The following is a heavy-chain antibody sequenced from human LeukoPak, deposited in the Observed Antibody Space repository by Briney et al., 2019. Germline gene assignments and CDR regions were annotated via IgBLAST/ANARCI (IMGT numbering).Heavy chain of an antibody. V-gene: IGHV3-30*04. CDR2: ISYDGSNK. Sequence: GGSLRLSCAASGFTFSTYAMHWVRQAPGKGLEWVAVISYDGSNKYYADSVKGRFTISRDNSKNTLYLQMNSLRAEDTAVYYCAKETGADDFWSGYYSNPGIFDYWGQGTLVTVSS. CDR1: GFTFSTYA. CDR3: AKETGADDFWSGYYSNPGIFDY. J-gene: IGHJ4*02. D-gene: IGHD3-3*01.